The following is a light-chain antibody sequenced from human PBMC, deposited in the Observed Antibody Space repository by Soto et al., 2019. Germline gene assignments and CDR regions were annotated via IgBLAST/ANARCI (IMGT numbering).Light chain of an antibody. J-gene: IGKJ3*01. V-gene: IGKV3-20*01. CDR3: QQGGLQPFT. Sequence: EVVLTQSPGTLSLSPGDRATLSCRASQSVSSGYLARYQQKPGQVPRLLLHAGSNRATGIPDRFSGSASGTDFTLPITRLEPEVSGVYYCQQGGLQPFTFGRRNKLDIK. CDR1: QSVSSGY. CDR2: AGS.